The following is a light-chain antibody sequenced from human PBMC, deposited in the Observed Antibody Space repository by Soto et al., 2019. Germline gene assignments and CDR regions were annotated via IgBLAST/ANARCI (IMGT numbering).Light chain of an antibody. CDR3: QQYNNWWT. J-gene: IGKJ1*01. V-gene: IGKV3-20*01. CDR2: GAS. CDR1: QSVSSSY. Sequence: IVLTQSPGTLSLSPWERATLSCRASQSVSSSYLAWYQQKPGQAPRLLIYGASSRATGIPDRFSGSGSGTDFTLTISSLQSEDFAVYYCQQYNNWWTFGQGTKVDIK.